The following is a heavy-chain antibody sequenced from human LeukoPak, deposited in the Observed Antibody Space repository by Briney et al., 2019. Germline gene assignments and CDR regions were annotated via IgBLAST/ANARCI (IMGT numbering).Heavy chain of an antibody. CDR3: ARMKGYCSSTSCYAYYYYGMDV. V-gene: IGHV1-3*01. J-gene: IGHJ6*02. Sequence: ASVKVSCKASGYTFTSYAMHWVRQAPGQRLEWMGWINAGNGNTKYSQKFQGRVTTTRDTSASTAYMELSSLRSEDTAVYYCARMKGYCSSTSCYAYYYYGMDVWGQGTTVTVSS. CDR2: INAGNGNT. D-gene: IGHD2-2*01. CDR1: GYTFTSYA.